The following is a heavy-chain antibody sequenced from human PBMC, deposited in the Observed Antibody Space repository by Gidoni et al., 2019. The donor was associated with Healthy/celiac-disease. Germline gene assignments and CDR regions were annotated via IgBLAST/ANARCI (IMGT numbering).Heavy chain of an antibody. Sequence: QVQLQQWGAGLLKPSETLSLTCAVYGGSFSGYYWSWIRQPPGKGLEWIGEINHSGSTNYNPSLKSRVTISVDTSKNQFSLKLSSVTAADTAVYYCARGRKYRRFDYWGQGTLVTVSS. CDR1: GGSFSGYY. CDR3: ARGRKYRRFDY. J-gene: IGHJ4*02. D-gene: IGHD2-2*01. CDR2: INHSGST. V-gene: IGHV4-34*01.